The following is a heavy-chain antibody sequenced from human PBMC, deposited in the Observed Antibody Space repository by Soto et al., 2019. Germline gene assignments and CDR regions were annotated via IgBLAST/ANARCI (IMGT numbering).Heavy chain of an antibody. J-gene: IGHJ4*02. CDR2: IISTGDTM. V-gene: IGHV3-48*01. CDR3: AKDINWNSLYYFDY. D-gene: IGHD1-7*01. Sequence: EVQLVESGGGLVQPGGSLRLSCAASGFTFSDYSVNWVRQAPGKGLEWVSYIISTGDTMYYADSVKGRFTISRDNAKNSVYLQMNSLRAEDTAVYYCAKDINWNSLYYFDYWGQGTLVTVSS. CDR1: GFTFSDYS.